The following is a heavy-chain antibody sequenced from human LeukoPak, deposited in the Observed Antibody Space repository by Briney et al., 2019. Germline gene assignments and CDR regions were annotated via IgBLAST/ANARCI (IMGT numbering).Heavy chain of an antibody. CDR3: AREYCSGSTCLPPT. CDR2: ISSSGSYI. D-gene: IGHD2-15*01. Sequence: GGSLRLSCAASGFTFRSYSMNWVRQAPGKGLEWVSLISSSGSYIYYAGSVKGRFTISRDNAKNSLYLQMNSLRAEDTAVYYCAREYCSGSTCLPPTWGQGTLVTVSS. J-gene: IGHJ5*02. CDR1: GFTFRSYS. V-gene: IGHV3-21*01.